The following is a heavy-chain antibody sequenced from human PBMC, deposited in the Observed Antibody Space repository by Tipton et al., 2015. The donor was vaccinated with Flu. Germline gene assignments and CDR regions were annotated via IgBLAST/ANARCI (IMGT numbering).Heavy chain of an antibody. Sequence: QVQLVQSGGEVKKPGTSVKVSCKASGYSFTSDGITWVRQAPGQGLEWMGWISTYNGDTNVAQSLQGRATMTRDTFANSAFLELTGLRSDDTAVYYCTLGLEFLQLWGQGPLITVSS. D-gene: IGHD4-11*01. CDR3: TLGLEFLQL. CDR2: ISTYNGDT. CDR1: GYSFTSDG. V-gene: IGHV1-18*04. J-gene: IGHJ4*02.